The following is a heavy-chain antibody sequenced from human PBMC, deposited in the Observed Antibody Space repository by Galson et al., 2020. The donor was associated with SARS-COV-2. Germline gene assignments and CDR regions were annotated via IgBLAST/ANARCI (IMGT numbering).Heavy chain of an antibody. D-gene: IGHD6-25*01. CDR2: IQYSGST. Sequence: SETLSLTCTVSGGSITSYYWSWIRQPPGKGPEYIAYIQYSGSTNYNPSLKSRLTISLDTSKNQFSLKLSSVTAADTAVYYCARLSAAAAHPWGQGILVTVSS. J-gene: IGHJ5*02. CDR1: GGSITSYY. V-gene: IGHV4-59*08. CDR3: ARLSAAAAHP.